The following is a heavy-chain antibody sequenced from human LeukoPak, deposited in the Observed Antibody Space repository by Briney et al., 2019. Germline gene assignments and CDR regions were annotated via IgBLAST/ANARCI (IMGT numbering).Heavy chain of an antibody. J-gene: IGHJ6*02. CDR2: IYYSGST. CDR1: GGSISSSSYY. Sequence: SETLSLTCTVSGGSISSSSYYWGWIRQPPGKGLEWIGSIYYSGSTYYNPSLKSRVTISVDTSKNQFSLKLSSVTAADTAVYHCAREGYCSSTSCGAYYYYYGMDVWGQGTTVTVSS. V-gene: IGHV4-39*01. CDR3: AREGYCSSTSCGAYYYYYGMDV. D-gene: IGHD2-2*01.